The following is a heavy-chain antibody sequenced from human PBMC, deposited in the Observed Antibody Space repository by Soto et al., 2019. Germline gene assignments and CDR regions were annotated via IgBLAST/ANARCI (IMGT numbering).Heavy chain of an antibody. CDR1: GYTFASYA. J-gene: IGHJ5*02. Sequence: VKVSCKASGYTFASYAMHWVSQAPGQRLEWMGWINAGNGNTKYSQKFQGRVTITRDTSASTAYMELSSLRSEDTAVYYCAHRTGVVGADTWFDPWGQGTLVTVSS. CDR2: INAGNGNT. V-gene: IGHV1-3*01. D-gene: IGHD1-26*01. CDR3: AHRTGVVGADTWFDP.